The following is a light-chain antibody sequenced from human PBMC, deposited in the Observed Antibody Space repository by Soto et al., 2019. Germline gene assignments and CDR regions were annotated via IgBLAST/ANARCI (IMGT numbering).Light chain of an antibody. CDR3: QQYVTSPWT. CDR1: QSVSSNY. Sequence: DIVLTQSPGTLSLSPGERATLSCRASQSVSSNYLAWYQQKPGQAPRLLIYGASSGVTGIPDRFSGSGSGTDFTLTSSRLEPEDFAVYYCQQYVTSPWTFGQGTTVEI. J-gene: IGKJ1*01. V-gene: IGKV3-20*01. CDR2: GAS.